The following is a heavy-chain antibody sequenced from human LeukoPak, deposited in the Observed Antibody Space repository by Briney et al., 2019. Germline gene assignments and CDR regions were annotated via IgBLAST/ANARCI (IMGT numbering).Heavy chain of an antibody. Sequence: GGTLRLSCAVSGITLSNYGMSWVRQAPGKGLEWVAGIRGSGGSTNYADSVKGRFTISRDNSKNTLYLHMSSLRAEDTAVYFCAKRGVVIRVILVGFHKEAYYFDSWGQGALVTVSS. CDR3: AKRGVVIRVILVGFHKEAYYFDS. D-gene: IGHD3-22*01. J-gene: IGHJ4*02. CDR2: IRGSGGST. V-gene: IGHV3-23*01. CDR1: GITLSNYG.